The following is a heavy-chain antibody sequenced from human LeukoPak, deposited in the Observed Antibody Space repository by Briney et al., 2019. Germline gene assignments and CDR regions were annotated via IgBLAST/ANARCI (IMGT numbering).Heavy chain of an antibody. D-gene: IGHD3-22*01. Sequence: GGALRLSCAASGFTFSSYAMSWVRQAPGKGLEWVSAISGSGGSTYYADSVKGRFTISRDNSKNTLYLQMNSLRAEDTAVYYCAKSPGGSGYHTFDYWGQGTLVTVSS. CDR3: AKSPGGSGYHTFDY. CDR2: ISGSGGST. V-gene: IGHV3-23*01. CDR1: GFTFSSYA. J-gene: IGHJ4*02.